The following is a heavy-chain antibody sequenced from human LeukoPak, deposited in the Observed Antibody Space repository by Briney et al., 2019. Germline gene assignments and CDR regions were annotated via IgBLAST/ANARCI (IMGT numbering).Heavy chain of an antibody. J-gene: IGHJ2*01. CDR3: VRWGGGDGLGYFDF. Sequence: GGSLRLSCAASGFTFSSYAMSWVRQAPGKGLEWVSAVSGGGGSTYYADSVKGRFTISRDNSKNTLYLQMNSLRVEDTAVYHCVRWGGGDGLGYFDFWGRGTLVTVSP. CDR1: GFTFSSYA. V-gene: IGHV3-23*01. D-gene: IGHD2-21*02. CDR2: VSGGGGST.